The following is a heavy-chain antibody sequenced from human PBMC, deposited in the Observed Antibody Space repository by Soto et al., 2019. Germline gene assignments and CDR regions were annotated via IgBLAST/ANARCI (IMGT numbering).Heavy chain of an antibody. D-gene: IGHD3-10*01. J-gene: IGHJ5*02. V-gene: IGHV1-3*01. CDR3: ASGVGSGSSYRPYHWFDP. Sequence: ASVKVSCKASGYTFTSYAMHWVRQAPGQRLEWMGWINAGNGNTKYSQKLQGRVAITRDTSASTAYMELSSLRSEDTAVYYCASGVGSGSSYRPYHWFDPWGQGNLVTVPS. CDR2: INAGNGNT. CDR1: GYTFTSYA.